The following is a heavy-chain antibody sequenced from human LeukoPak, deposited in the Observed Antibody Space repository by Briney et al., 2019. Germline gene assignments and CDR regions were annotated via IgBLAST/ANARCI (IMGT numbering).Heavy chain of an antibody. J-gene: IGHJ4*02. CDR2: IYYSGNT. CDR1: GVSISSSNSY. Sequence: SETLSLTCTVSGVSISSSNSYWGWIRQPPGKGLEWIGSIYYSGNTYYNASLKSQVSISIDTSKNQFSLRLTSVTAADTAVYYCAHTRLGYCSGGSCYHFDYWGQGTLVTVSS. D-gene: IGHD2-15*01. CDR3: AHTRLGYCSGGSCYHFDY. V-gene: IGHV4-39*01.